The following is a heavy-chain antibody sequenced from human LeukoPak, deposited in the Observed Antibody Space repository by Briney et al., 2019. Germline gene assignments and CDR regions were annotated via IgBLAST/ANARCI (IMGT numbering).Heavy chain of an antibody. J-gene: IGHJ4*02. CDR2: ISGSGGST. V-gene: IGHV3-23*01. Sequence: PGGSLRLSCAASGFTFSSYWMHWVRQAPGKGLEWVSAISGSGGSTYYADSVKGRFTISRDNSKNTLYLQMNSPRAEDTAVYYCAKDSGSSGYFDYWGQGTLVTVSS. CDR3: AKDSGSSGYFDY. CDR1: GFTFSSYW. D-gene: IGHD3-22*01.